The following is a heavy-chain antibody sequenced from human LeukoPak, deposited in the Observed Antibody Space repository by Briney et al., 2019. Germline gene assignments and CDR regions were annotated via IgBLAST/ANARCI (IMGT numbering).Heavy chain of an antibody. Sequence: PGGSLRLSCAASGFTVSGNYMSWVRQAPGKGLEWVSVIYSGGSTYYADSVKGRFTISRDNSKNTLYLQMNSLRAEDTAVYYCARDLRDTAMVTGYWGQGTLVTVSS. CDR1: GFTVSGNY. CDR3: ARDLRDTAMVTGY. D-gene: IGHD5-18*01. CDR2: IYSGGST. V-gene: IGHV3-53*01. J-gene: IGHJ4*02.